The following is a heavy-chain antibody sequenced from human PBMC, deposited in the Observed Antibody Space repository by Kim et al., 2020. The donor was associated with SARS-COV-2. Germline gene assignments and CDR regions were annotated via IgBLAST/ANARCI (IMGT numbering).Heavy chain of an antibody. V-gene: IGHV3-23*01. CDR3: AKEGAVAAMGYFDH. CDR2: ITGSGDMT. Sequence: GGSLRLSCAVSGFTFSSYAMSWVRQAPGKGLEWVSAITGSGDMTFYADSVKGRFTISRDNSKNTLYLQMNSLRAEDTAVYYCAKEGAVAAMGYFDHWGQGTLVTVSS. CDR1: GFTFSSYA. J-gene: IGHJ4*02. D-gene: IGHD6-19*01.